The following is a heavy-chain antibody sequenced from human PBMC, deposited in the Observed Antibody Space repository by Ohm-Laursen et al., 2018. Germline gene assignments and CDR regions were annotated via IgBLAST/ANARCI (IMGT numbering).Heavy chain of an antibody. CDR2: ISGSGGST. CDR1: GFTFSSYA. D-gene: IGHD3-22*01. J-gene: IGHJ4*02. Sequence: SLRLSCSASGFTFSSYAMSWVRQAPGKGLEWVSAISGSGGSTYYADSVKGRFTISRDNSKNTLYLQMNSLRAEDTAVYYCAKATKCYYDSSGCFFDYWGQGTLVTVSS. CDR3: AKATKCYYDSSGCFFDY. V-gene: IGHV3-23*01.